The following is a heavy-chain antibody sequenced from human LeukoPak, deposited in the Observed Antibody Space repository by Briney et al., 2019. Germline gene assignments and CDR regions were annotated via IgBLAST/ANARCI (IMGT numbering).Heavy chain of an antibody. V-gene: IGHV1-2*02. CDR2: VHPNSGAT. J-gene: IGHJ4*02. CDR1: GYTFTDYY. Sequence: ASVKVSCKASGYTFTDYYLHWVRQASGQGLEWMGWVHPNSGATTYAQKFQGKVSMTRDTSINTVFMELSRLTFDDTAVYYCSREDFWGQGTLVTVSS. CDR3: SREDF.